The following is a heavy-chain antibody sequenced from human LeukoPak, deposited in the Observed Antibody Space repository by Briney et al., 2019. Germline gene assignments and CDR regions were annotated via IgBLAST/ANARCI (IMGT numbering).Heavy chain of an antibody. D-gene: IGHD1-26*01. V-gene: IGHV3-21*01. CDR3: VRDAEGSTPFDY. CDR1: GFTFSSYW. J-gene: IGHJ4*02. CDR2: ISSSSSYI. Sequence: GGSLRLSCAASGFTFSSYWMNWVRQAPGKGLEWVSSISSSSSYINYADSVKGRFTISRDNAKNTLYLEANSLRAEDTAVYYCVRDAEGSTPFDYWGQGTLVTVSS.